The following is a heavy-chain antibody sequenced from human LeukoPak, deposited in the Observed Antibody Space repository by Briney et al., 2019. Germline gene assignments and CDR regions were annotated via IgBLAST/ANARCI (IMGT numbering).Heavy chain of an antibody. CDR2: IIPIFGTG. CDR3: DEGRSDYDFRSGYFFTY. V-gene: IGHV1-69*05. CDR1: GCTFSSYP. Sequence: GASVKVSCKASGCTFSSYPISWVRQAPGQGLEWMGGIIPIFGTGNYAQKFQGRVTITTDESTSTAYMVLSSMRSEDTAVYYCDEGRSDYDFRSGYFFTYWGQGTLVTVSS. D-gene: IGHD3-3*01. J-gene: IGHJ4*02.